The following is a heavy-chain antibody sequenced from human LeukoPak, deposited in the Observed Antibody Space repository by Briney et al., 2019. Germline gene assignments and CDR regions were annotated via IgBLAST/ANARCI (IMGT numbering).Heavy chain of an antibody. V-gene: IGHV4-4*07. CDR2: IYTSGST. CDR3: ARDDSSGFGN. Sequence: SETLSLTCTVSGGSISSYYWSWIRQPAGKGLVWIGRIYTSGSTNYNPSLKSRVTMSVDTSKNQFSLKLSSVTAADTAVYYCARDDSSGFGNWGQGTLVTVSS. D-gene: IGHD3-22*01. CDR1: GGSISSYY. J-gene: IGHJ4*02.